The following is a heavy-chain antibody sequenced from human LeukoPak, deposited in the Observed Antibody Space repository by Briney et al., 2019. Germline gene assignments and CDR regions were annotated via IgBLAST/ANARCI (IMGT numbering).Heavy chain of an antibody. V-gene: IGHV4-61*01. CDR3: ARESSTGYSSSWHWFDP. CDR2: IYYSGST. D-gene: IGHD6-13*01. CDR1: GGSISSSSYY. J-gene: IGHJ5*02. Sequence: SETLSLTCTVSGGSISSSSYYWSWIRQPPGKGLEWIGYIYYSGSTNYNPSLKSRVTISVDTSKNQFSLKLSSVTAADTAVYYCARESSTGYSSSWHWFDPWGQGTLVTVSS.